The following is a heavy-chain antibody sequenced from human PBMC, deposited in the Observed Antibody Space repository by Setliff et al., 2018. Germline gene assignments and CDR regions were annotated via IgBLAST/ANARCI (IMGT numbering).Heavy chain of an antibody. J-gene: IGHJ4*02. CDR1: GVSIGSYY. D-gene: IGHD4-17*01. Sequence: TLSLTCTVSGVSIGSYYWSWIRQPPGKGLEWIGYIFYSGSSNYNPSLQSRVSISVDTSKNQLSLKLDSLTAAGTAVYFCARLPRTVTHFDYWGQGALVTVSS. CDR2: IFYSGSS. CDR3: ARLPRTVTHFDY. V-gene: IGHV4-59*01.